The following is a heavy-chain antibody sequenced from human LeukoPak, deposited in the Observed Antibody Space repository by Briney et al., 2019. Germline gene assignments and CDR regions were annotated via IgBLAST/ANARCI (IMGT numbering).Heavy chain of an antibody. CDR1: GGSFSGYY. J-gene: IGHJ4*02. V-gene: IGHV4-34*01. CDR3: ASRVLTGYYSSY. CDR2: INHSGST. D-gene: IGHD3-9*01. Sequence: SETLSLTCAVYGGSFSGYYWSWIRQPPGKGLEWIGEINHSGSTNYNPSLKSRVTISVDTSKNQFSLKLSSVTAADTAVYYCASRVLTGYYSSYWGQGTLVTVSS.